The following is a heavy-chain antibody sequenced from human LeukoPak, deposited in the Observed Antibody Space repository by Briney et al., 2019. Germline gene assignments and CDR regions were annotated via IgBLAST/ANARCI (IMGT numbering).Heavy chain of an antibody. D-gene: IGHD3-9*01. CDR3: ASARFDILAGPNAQGSYYMDV. Sequence: SVKVSCKASGSTFSSYAISWVRQAPGHGLEWMGGIIPIFGTANYAQKFQGRVTITTDESTSTAYMELSSLRSEDTAVYYCASARFDILAGPNAQGSYYMDVWGKGTTVTVSS. J-gene: IGHJ6*03. CDR1: GSTFSSYA. CDR2: IIPIFGTA. V-gene: IGHV1-69*05.